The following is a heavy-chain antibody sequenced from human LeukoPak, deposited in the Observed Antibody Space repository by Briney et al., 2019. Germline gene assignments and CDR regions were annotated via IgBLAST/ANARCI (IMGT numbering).Heavy chain of an antibody. CDR2: ISWNSGSI. CDR3: ARDLDWSFDY. J-gene: IGHJ4*02. D-gene: IGHD3/OR15-3a*01. V-gene: IGHV3-9*01. CDR1: GFTFDDYA. Sequence: GGSLRLSCAASGFTFDDYAMHWVRQAPGKGLEWVSGISWNSGSIGYADSVKGRFTISRDNAMNSLYLQMNSLRDEDTAVYYCARDLDWSFDYWGQGILVTVSS.